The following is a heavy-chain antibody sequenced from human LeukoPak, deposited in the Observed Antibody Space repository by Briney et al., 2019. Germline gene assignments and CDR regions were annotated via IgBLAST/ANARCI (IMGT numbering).Heavy chain of an antibody. CDR3: ASLERGYCSSTSCYPYGAFDI. D-gene: IGHD2-2*01. Sequence: SETLSLTCSVSGVSISSSSSYWGWIRQPPGKGLEWIGSIYYGGNTYYNPSLKSRVTISVDTSKNQFSLKLSSVTAADTAVYYCASLERGYCSSTSCYPYGAFDIWGQGTMVTVSS. V-gene: IGHV4-39*07. J-gene: IGHJ3*02. CDR1: GVSISSSSSY. CDR2: IYYGGNT.